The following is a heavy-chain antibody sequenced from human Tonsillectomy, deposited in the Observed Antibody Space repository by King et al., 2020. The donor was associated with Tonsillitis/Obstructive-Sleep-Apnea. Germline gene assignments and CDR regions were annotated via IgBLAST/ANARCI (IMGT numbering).Heavy chain of an antibody. CDR2: IDTNTGNSAYAPGLRGGNS. Sequence: VQLVQSGSELKKPGASVKVSCKASGYIFTKYAMNWVRQAPGQGLEWMGWIDTNTGNSAYAPGLRGGNSAYAPGLRGRFVFSLDTSVSTAYLQISSLKAEDTAVYYCTRVPLPCSSATCRFDYWGQGTLVTVSS. D-gene: IGHD2-2*01. CDR1: GYIFTKYA. CDR3: TRVPLPCSSATCRFDY. J-gene: IGHJ4*02. V-gene: IGHV7-4-1*02.